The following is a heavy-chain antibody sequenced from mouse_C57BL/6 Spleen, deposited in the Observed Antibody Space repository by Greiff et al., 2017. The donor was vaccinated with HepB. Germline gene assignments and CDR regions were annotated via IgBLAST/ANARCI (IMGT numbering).Heavy chain of an antibody. CDR3: TAGYDYDYYYAMDY. CDR1: GFTFSNYW. CDR2: IRLKSDNYAT. V-gene: IGHV6-3*01. D-gene: IGHD2-4*01. J-gene: IGHJ4*01. Sequence: EVQLVESGGGLVQPGGSMKLSCVASGFTFSNYWMNWVRQSPEKGLEWVAQIRLKSDNYATHYAESVKGRFTISRDYSKSSFYLQRNNLRAEDTGIYYCTAGYDYDYYYAMDYWGQGTSVTVSS.